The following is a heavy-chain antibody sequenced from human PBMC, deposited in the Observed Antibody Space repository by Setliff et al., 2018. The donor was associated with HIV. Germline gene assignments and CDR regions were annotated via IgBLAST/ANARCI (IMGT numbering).Heavy chain of an antibody. D-gene: IGHD1-26*01. CDR1: GSSISSNY. CDR2: ISSSSSYT. J-gene: IGHJ4*02. V-gene: IGHV3-11*06. Sequence: LSLTCTVSGSSISSNYYWAWIRQAPGKGLEWVSYISSSSSYTHYADSVKGRFTISRDNVKNALYLQMNSLRAEDTAVYYCARDRYSGSSTDYWGQGTLVTVSS. CDR3: ARDRYSGSSTDY.